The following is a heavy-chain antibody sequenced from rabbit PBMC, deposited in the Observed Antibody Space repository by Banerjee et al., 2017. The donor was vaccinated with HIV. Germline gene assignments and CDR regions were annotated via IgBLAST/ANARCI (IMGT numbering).Heavy chain of an antibody. D-gene: IGHD3-1*01. Sequence: QSLEESGGDLVKPGASLTLTCTASGFSFSGSYWICWVRQAPGKGLEWIACIYAGSSGSTYYASWAKGRFTISKTSSTTVTLQMTSLTAADTATCFCARGGVGSNNAYYNLWGPGTLVTVS. CDR3: ARGGVGSNNAYYNL. CDR2: IYAGSSGST. V-gene: IGHV1S40*01. CDR1: GFSFSGSYW. J-gene: IGHJ4*01.